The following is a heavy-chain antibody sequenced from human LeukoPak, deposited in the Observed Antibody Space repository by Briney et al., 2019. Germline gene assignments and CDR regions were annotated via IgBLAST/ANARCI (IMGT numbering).Heavy chain of an antibody. CDR3: ARDREILDGMDV. CDR1: GFTVSRNY. Sequence: PGGSLRLSCAASGFTVSRNYMSWVRQAPGERLEWVALIYSGGYTDYAASVKGRFIISRDNSKNTLYLQMNGLRAEDTAVYYCARDREILDGMDVWGQGTTVTVSS. CDR2: IYSGGYT. V-gene: IGHV3-66*01. J-gene: IGHJ6*02. D-gene: IGHD1-26*01.